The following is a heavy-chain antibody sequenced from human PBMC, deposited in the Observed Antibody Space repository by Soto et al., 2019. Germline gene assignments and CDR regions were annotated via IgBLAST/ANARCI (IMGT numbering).Heavy chain of an antibody. Sequence: HPGGSLRLSCAASGLAFSTHWMTWVRQAPGKGLEWVANINQDGTEKYYVDSVKGRFTISKDNAKNSLYLQMNSLTAEDTALYYCAKDIRRFLLYGMDVWGQGTTVTVSS. D-gene: IGHD3-3*01. CDR2: INQDGTEK. J-gene: IGHJ6*02. V-gene: IGHV3-7*01. CDR3: AKDIRRFLLYGMDV. CDR1: GLAFSTHW.